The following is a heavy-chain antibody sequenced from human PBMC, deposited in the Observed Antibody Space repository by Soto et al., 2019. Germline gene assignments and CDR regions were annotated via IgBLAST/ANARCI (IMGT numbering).Heavy chain of an antibody. CDR3: ANLIAVAKSYPKPFDY. D-gene: IGHD6-19*01. V-gene: IGHV3-23*01. CDR1: GGKCISYS. Sequence: GVSLTLSWGAHGGKCISYSVSWVRQDPGKGLEWVSAISGSGGRTYYAYSVRGRFTISRDNSKNTLYLQMNSLRAEDTAVYYCANLIAVAKSYPKPFDYWGQGTLVTVSS. CDR2: ISGSGGRT. J-gene: IGHJ4*02.